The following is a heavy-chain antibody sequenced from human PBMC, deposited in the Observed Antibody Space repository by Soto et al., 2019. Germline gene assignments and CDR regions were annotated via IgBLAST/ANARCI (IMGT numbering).Heavy chain of an antibody. J-gene: IGHJ6*03. CDR2: ISSSSSYI. CDR1: GFTFSSYS. CDR3: ARVVDDYSNYGYYYYYMDV. D-gene: IGHD4-4*01. V-gene: IGHV3-21*01. Sequence: GSLRLSCAASGFTFSSYSMNWVRQAPGKGLEWVSSISSSSSYIYYADSVKGRFTISRDNAKNSLYLRMNSLRAEDTAVYYCARVVDDYSNYGYYYYYMDVGGKGTRVTVSS.